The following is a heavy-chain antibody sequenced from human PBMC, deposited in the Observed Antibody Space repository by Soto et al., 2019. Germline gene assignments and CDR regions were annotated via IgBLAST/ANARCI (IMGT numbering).Heavy chain of an antibody. V-gene: IGHV4-39*01. J-gene: IGHJ6*02. D-gene: IGHD3-16*02. CDR2: IYYSGST. Sequence: SETLSLTCAVPGGSISSSSYYCGWIRQPPGKGLEWIGSIYYSGSTYYNPSLKSRFTISVHPSENQFSLKLSSVTAADTAVYYCARHWIQADYRLVPGYYGMDVWGQGITVTVSS. CDR3: ARHWIQADYRLVPGYYGMDV. CDR1: GGSISSSSYY.